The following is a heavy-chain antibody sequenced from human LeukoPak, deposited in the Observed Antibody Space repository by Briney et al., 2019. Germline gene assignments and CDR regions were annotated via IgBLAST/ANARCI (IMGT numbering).Heavy chain of an antibody. J-gene: IGHJ4*02. Sequence: SETLSLTCTVSGASIRSYYWNWIWQPPGKGLEWIGYVHYSGSSNYNLSLKSRVTISVDTANNQYSLILSSVTAADTAVYYCVRDTRSYDTSGYYHFDFWGQGSLVTVSS. V-gene: IGHV4-59*01. CDR2: VHYSGSS. D-gene: IGHD3-22*01. CDR1: GASIRSYY. CDR3: VRDTRSYDTSGYYHFDF.